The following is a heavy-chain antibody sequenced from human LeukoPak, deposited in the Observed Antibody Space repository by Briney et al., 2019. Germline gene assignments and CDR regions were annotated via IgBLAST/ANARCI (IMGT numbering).Heavy chain of an antibody. J-gene: IGHJ4*02. CDR2: THYSGTS. Sequence: SETLSLTCVVSGTSISTGSYHWGWIRQSPGKGLEWMGSTHYSGTSDYNPSLKSRVSMSVDTSKNEFSLNLSSVTAADTALYFCARHRWLWNTKYYFDYWGQGILVTVSS. V-gene: IGHV4-39*01. CDR1: GTSISTGSYH. CDR3: ARHRWLWNTKYYFDY. D-gene: IGHD3-22*01.